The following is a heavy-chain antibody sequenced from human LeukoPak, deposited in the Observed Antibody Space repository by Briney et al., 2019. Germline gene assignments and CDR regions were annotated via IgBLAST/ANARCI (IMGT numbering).Heavy chain of an antibody. CDR3: AREAPSRYSSSPDY. D-gene: IGHD6-13*01. Sequence: SETLSLTCTVSGGSISSYYWSWIRQPPGKGLEWIGYIYYSGSTNYNPSLKSRVTISVDTSKNQFSLKLSSVTAADTAVYYCAREAPSRYSSSPDYWGQGTLVTVSS. CDR1: GGSISSYY. CDR2: IYYSGST. V-gene: IGHV4-59*01. J-gene: IGHJ4*02.